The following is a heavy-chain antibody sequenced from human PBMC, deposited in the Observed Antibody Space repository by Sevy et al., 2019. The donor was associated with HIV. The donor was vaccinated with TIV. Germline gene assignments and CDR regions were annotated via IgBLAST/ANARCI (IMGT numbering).Heavy chain of an antibody. CDR3: ARLPSPYYDSSGDLIREYYFDS. V-gene: IGHV4-59*11. CDR2: FYYTGIT. Sequence: SETLSLICTVSGGPISSHYWNWIRQTPGKGLEWIGSFYYTGITNYNPSLKSRVTMSADTSKNLVSLKLNSVTAADTAVYYCARLPSPYYDSSGDLIREYYFDSWGQGTLVTVSS. J-gene: IGHJ4*02. D-gene: IGHD3-22*01. CDR1: GGPISSHY.